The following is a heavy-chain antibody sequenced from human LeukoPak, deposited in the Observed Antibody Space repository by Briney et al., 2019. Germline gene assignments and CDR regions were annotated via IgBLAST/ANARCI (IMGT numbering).Heavy chain of an antibody. Sequence: SETLSLTCTVSGGSISSYYWSWIRQPPGKGLEWIGYIYYSGSTNYNPSLKSRVTIPVDTSKNQFSLKLSSVTAADTAVYYCAREKAFAPRITTFGVVDYWYFDLWGRGTLVTVSS. J-gene: IGHJ2*01. D-gene: IGHD3-3*01. CDR2: IYYSGST. CDR3: AREKAFAPRITTFGVVDYWYFDL. CDR1: GGSISSYY. V-gene: IGHV4-59*01.